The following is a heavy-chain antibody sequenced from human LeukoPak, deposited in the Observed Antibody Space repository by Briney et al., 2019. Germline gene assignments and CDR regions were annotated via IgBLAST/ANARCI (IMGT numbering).Heavy chain of an antibody. D-gene: IGHD6-13*01. CDR1: GFTFSSYS. CDR3: ARGGAPVLIAAAGY. V-gene: IGHV3-21*01. J-gene: IGHJ4*02. CDR2: ISSSSSYI. Sequence: GGSLRLSCAASGFTFSSYSMNWLRQAPGKGLEWVSSISSSSSYIYYADSVEGRFTISRDNAKNSLYLQMNSLRAEDTAVYYCARGGAPVLIAAAGYWGQGTLVTVSS.